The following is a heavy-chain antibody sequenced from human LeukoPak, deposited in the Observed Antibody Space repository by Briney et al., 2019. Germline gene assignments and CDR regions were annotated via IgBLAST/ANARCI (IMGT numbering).Heavy chain of an antibody. CDR2: INHSGST. Sequence: SETLSLTCTVSGGSISSYYWSWIRQPPGKGLEWIGEINHSGSTNYNPSLKSRVTISVDTSKNQFSLKLSSVTAADTAVYYCAIGPDMDVWGKGTTVTVSS. CDR3: AIGPDMDV. J-gene: IGHJ6*03. V-gene: IGHV4-34*01. CDR1: GGSISSYY.